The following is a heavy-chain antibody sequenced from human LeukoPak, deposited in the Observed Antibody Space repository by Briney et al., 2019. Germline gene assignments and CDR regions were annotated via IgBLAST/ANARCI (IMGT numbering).Heavy chain of an antibody. CDR3: ARGRVSSSSWSSTYYYYFYMDI. Sequence: SETLSLTCAVYGGSFSCYYWSWIRQPPGKGLVWIGEINHSGSTNYNPSLNSRVTISRDTSKNHFSLELSSVTAADTAVYFCARGRVSSSSWSSTYYYYFYMDIWGKGTTVTVSS. CDR2: INHSGST. J-gene: IGHJ6*03. V-gene: IGHV4-34*01. CDR1: GGSFSCYY. D-gene: IGHD6-13*01.